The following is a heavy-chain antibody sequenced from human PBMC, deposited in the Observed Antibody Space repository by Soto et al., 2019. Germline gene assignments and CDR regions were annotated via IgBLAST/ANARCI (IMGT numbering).Heavy chain of an antibody. J-gene: IGHJ4*02. CDR3: AREGSGWYSFDY. V-gene: IGHV1-18*04. Sequence: QVQLVQSGAEVKKPGASLKVSCKAFGNTFTSYAISWVRQAPGQGLEWMGWISAYNGNTNYAQKLQARVTMTTDTSTSTAYMELRSLRSDDTAVYYCAREGSGWYSFDYWGQGTLVTVSS. CDR1: GNTFTSYA. CDR2: ISAYNGNT. D-gene: IGHD6-19*01.